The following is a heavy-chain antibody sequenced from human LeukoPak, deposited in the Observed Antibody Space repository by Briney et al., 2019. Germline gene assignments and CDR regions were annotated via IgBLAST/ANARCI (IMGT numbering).Heavy chain of an antibody. J-gene: IGHJ5*02. D-gene: IGHD1-1*01. V-gene: IGHV4-4*02. Sequence: SETLSLTCAVSGGSISSSNWWSWVRQPPGKGLEWIGEIYHSGSTNYNPSPKSRVTISVDKSKNQFSLKLSSVTAADTAVYYCARDRGTGTTRTFDPWGQGTLVTVSS. CDR3: ARDRGTGTTRTFDP. CDR1: GGSISSSNW. CDR2: IYHSGST.